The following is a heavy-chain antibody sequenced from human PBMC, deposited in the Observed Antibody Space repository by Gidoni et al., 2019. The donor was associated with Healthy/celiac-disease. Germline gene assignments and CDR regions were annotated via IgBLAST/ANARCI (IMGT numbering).Heavy chain of an antibody. CDR3: AIVEMATIKPLPDY. D-gene: IGHD5-12*01. CDR1: GFIFSSSA. J-gene: IGHJ4*02. CDR2: SRGSGGST. Sequence: EVQLLESGGGLVQPGGSLRLSCAASGFIFSSSAMSWVRQAPGKGLDWVSTSRGSGGSTYYADSVKGRFTISRDNSKNTLYLQMNSLRAEDTAVYYCAIVEMATIKPLPDYWGQGTLVTVSS. V-gene: IGHV3-23*01.